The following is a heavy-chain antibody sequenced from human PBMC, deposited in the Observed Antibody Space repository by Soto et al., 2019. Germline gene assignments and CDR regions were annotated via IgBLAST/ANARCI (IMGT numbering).Heavy chain of an antibody. J-gene: IGHJ5*02. Sequence: ASVKVSCKASGYIFTSYGISWVRQAPGQGLEWMGWISAYNGNTNYAQKLQGRVTMTTDTSTSTAYMELRSLRSDDTAVYYCASCYSVDAWFDPWGQGTLVTVSS. V-gene: IGHV1-18*01. CDR3: ASCYSVDAWFDP. CDR1: GYIFTSYG. D-gene: IGHD2-15*01. CDR2: ISAYNGNT.